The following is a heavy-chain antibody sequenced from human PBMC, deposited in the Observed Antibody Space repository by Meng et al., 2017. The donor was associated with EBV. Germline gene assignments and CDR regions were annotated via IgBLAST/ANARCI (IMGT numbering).Heavy chain of an antibody. CDR1: GYTFSSFG. J-gene: IGHJ4*02. CDR3: ARGMRNFNF. Sequence: QVQLVQSGAEGKKPVAFVKVSCKASGYTFSSFGISWVRQAPGQGPEWMGWISAYNGDTKYAQKFQGRVTVTTDTSTSTAYMELRSLRRDDTAVYYCARGMRNFNFWGQGTLVTVSS. V-gene: IGHV1-18*01. CDR2: ISAYNGDT.